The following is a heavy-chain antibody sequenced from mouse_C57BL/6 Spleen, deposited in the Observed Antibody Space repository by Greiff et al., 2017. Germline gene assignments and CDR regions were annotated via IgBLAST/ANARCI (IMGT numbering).Heavy chain of an antibody. J-gene: IGHJ2*01. D-gene: IGHD3-2*02. CDR2: IYPGCGST. Sequence: QVQLQQPGAELVKPGASVKMSCKASGYTFTSYWITWVKQRPGHGLEWLGVIYPGCGSTNYNEKFKSPATLTVYTSSCTAYMQLSSLTSEDSAVYYCARWSSGGLDYWGQGTTLTVSS. CDR3: ARWSSGGLDY. V-gene: IGHV1-55*01. CDR1: GYTFTSYW.